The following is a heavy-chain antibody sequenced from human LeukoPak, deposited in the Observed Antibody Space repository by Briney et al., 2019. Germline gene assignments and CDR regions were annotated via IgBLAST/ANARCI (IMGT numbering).Heavy chain of an antibody. CDR3: ARDGVKQWRKTDAFDI. Sequence: ASVKVSCKASGYTFTSYGISWVRQAPGQGLEWMGWISAYNGNTNYAQKLQGRVTMTTDTSTSTAYMELRSLRSDDTAVYYCARDGVKQWRKTDAFDIWGQGTMVTVSS. V-gene: IGHV1-18*01. CDR1: GYTFTSYG. J-gene: IGHJ3*02. D-gene: IGHD6-19*01. CDR2: ISAYNGNT.